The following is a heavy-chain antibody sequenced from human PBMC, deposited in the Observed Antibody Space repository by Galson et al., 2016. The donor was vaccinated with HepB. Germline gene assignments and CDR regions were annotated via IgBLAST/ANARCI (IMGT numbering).Heavy chain of an antibody. V-gene: IGHV3-7*01. CDR1: GFTFSTYW. D-gene: IGHD4-11*01. Sequence: SLRLSCAASGFTFSTYWMSWVRQAPGRGLEWVANIDQDGNEEYYVDSLKGRFTISRDNAKNSLYLQINSLRAEDTAVYYCARTDSNFFDYWGQGTLVTVSS. CDR3: ARTDSNFFDY. CDR2: IDQDGNEE. J-gene: IGHJ4*02.